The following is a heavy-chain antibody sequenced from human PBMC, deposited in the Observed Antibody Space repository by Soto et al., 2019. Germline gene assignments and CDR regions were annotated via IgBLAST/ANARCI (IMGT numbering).Heavy chain of an antibody. D-gene: IGHD3-22*01. J-gene: IGHJ6*02. Sequence: GESLKISCKGSGYSFTSYWIGWVRQMPGKGLEWMGIIYPGDSDTRYSPSFQGQVTISADKSISTAYLQWSSLKASDTAMYYCARHPYYYDSSGFGSYGMDVWGQGTTVTVSS. V-gene: IGHV5-51*01. CDR1: GYSFTSYW. CDR3: ARHPYYYDSSGFGSYGMDV. CDR2: IYPGDSDT.